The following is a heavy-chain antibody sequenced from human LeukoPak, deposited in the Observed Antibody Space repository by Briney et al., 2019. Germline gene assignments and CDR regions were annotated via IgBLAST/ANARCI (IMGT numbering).Heavy chain of an antibody. CDR2: IGGSGDTT. CDR3: AKERSSIPAAANY. CDR1: GFTFSSYA. Sequence: AGGSLRLSCAASGFTFSSYAMSWVRQAPGKGLEWVSTIGGSGDTTFYADSVRGRFTISRDNSNNTLYLQMSSLRAEDTAVYYCAKERSSIPAAANYWGQGTLVTVSS. J-gene: IGHJ4*02. D-gene: IGHD6-13*01. V-gene: IGHV3-23*01.